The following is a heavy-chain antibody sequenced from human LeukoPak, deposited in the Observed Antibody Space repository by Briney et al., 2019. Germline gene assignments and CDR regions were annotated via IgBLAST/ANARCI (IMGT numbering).Heavy chain of an antibody. CDR2: INPNSGGT. Sequence: GASVKVSCKASGYTFTGYYMHWVRQAPGQGLEWMGWINPNSGGTNYAQKFQGRVTMTRDTSISTAYMELSRLRSDGTAVYYCAREDIVVVPAAKSRWFDPWGQGTLVTVSS. CDR1: GYTFTGYY. CDR3: AREDIVVVPAAKSRWFDP. D-gene: IGHD2-2*01. V-gene: IGHV1-2*02. J-gene: IGHJ5*02.